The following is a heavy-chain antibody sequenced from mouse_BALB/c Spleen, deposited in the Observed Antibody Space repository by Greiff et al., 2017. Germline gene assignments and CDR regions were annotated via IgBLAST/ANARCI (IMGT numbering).Heavy chain of an antibody. D-gene: IGHD2-4*01. CDR2: ISSGSSTI. V-gene: IGHV5-17*02. Sequence: EVHLVESGGGLVQPGGSRKLSCAASGFTFSSFGMHWVRQAPEKGLEWVAYISSGSSTIYYADTVKGRFTISRDNPKNTLFLQMTSLRSEDTAMYYCARKNDYDGGPAWFAYWGQGTLVTVSA. CDR3: ARKNDYDGGPAWFAY. CDR1: GFTFSSFG. J-gene: IGHJ3*01.